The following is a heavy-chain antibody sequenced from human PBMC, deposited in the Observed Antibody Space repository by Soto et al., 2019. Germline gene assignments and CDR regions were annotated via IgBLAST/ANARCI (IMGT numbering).Heavy chain of an antibody. CDR3: ARVRYSSGWSRQKMNWFDP. Sequence: PSETLSLTCVVSGGSVSNYYWGWMRQPPGKGLEWIGYVHYSGNTYYNPSLKSRVTISVDTSKNQFSLKLSSVTAADTAVYYCARVRYSSGWSRQKMNWFDPWGQGTLVTVSS. D-gene: IGHD6-19*01. CDR1: GGSVSNYY. V-gene: IGHV4-59*02. J-gene: IGHJ5*02. CDR2: VHYSGNT.